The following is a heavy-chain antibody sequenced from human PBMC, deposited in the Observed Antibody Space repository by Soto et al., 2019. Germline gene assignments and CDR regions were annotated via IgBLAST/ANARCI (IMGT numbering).Heavy chain of an antibody. Sequence: GGSLRLSCAASGFRFRTYVMTWVRQAPGKGLEWVSTISASGGSTHYADSTKGRFTISRDNSKNMLYLEMNSLSAEDTATYSCAKDLEPTYVYYYYGMDVWGQGTTVTVSS. V-gene: IGHV3-23*01. CDR3: AKDLEPTYVYYYYGMDV. CDR2: ISASGGST. J-gene: IGHJ6*02. CDR1: GFRFRTYV. D-gene: IGHD1-1*01.